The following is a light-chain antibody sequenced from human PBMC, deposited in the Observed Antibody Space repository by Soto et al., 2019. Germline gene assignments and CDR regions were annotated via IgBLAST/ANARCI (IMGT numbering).Light chain of an antibody. CDR2: DAS. V-gene: IGKV3-11*01. Sequence: EILMTQSPATLSLSPGERVTLSCRASQSVSSYLAWYQQKPGQPPRLLIYDASNRATGIPARFSGSGSGTDFTLTISSLEPEDFAVYYCQQRSNWLWTFGQGTKVDI. CDR3: QQRSNWLWT. CDR1: QSVSSY. J-gene: IGKJ1*01.